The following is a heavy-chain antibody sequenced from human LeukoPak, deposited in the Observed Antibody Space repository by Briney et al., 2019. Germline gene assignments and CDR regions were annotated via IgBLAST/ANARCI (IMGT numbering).Heavy chain of an antibody. V-gene: IGHV3-23*01. CDR1: GFTFSSYA. Sequence: PGGSLRLSCAASGFTFSSYAMSWVRQAPGKGLEWVSAISGSGGSTYYADSVKGRFTISRDNSKNTLYLQMNSLRAEDTAVYYCAKEGLYCSGGRCYGPFGYWGQGTLVTVSS. D-gene: IGHD2-15*01. J-gene: IGHJ4*02. CDR2: ISGSGGST. CDR3: AKEGLYCSGGRCYGPFGY.